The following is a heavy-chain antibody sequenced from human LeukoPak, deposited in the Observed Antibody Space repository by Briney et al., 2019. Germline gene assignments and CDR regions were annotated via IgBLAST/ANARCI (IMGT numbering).Heavy chain of an antibody. CDR3: AKVRAPSGWFNSDY. CDR2: ISASGDST. V-gene: IGHV3-23*01. Sequence: QTGGSLRLSCAASGFTFSNYVMNWVRQAPGKGLEWASGISASGDSTYYADSVKGRFTISRDNSKNTLYLQMNSLRVEDTAAYYCAKVRAPSGWFNSDYWGQGTLVTVSS. CDR1: GFTFSNYV. D-gene: IGHD6-19*01. J-gene: IGHJ4*02.